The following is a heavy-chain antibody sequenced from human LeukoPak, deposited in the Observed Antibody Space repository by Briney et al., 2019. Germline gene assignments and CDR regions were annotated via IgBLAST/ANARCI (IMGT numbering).Heavy chain of an antibody. J-gene: IGHJ4*02. CDR3: ARGDVAAILAY. Sequence: PSETLSLTCTVSGGSISSYYWSWLRRPAGKGLEWIGRIYTSGSTNYNPSLKRRVTMSVDTSKNQFSLKLSSVTAADTAVYYCARGDVAAILAYWGQGTLVTVSS. CDR1: GGSISSYY. CDR2: IYTSGST. D-gene: IGHD2-15*01. V-gene: IGHV4-4*07.